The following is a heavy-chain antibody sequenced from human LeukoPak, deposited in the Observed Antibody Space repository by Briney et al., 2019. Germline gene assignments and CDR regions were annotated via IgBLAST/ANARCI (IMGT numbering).Heavy chain of an antibody. CDR3: ATMNGYFAY. CDR2: ITDSGDTT. D-gene: IGHD2-8*01. V-gene: IGHV3-23*01. CDR1: GFTFSNSG. J-gene: IGHJ4*02. Sequence: GGSLRLSCAASGFTFSNSGMAWVRQTPRKGLERVSAITDSGDTTYYADSVKGRFIISRDNSQNTLYLQMNSLRAEDTAMYYCATMNGYFAYWGQGTLVTVSS.